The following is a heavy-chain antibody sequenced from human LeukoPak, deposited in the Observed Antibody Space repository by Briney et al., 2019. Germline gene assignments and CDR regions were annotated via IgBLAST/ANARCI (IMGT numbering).Heavy chain of an antibody. V-gene: IGHV3-23*01. D-gene: IGHD2-2*01. J-gene: IGHJ4*02. Sequence: PGGSLRLSCAASGFIFSNHAMTWVRQAPGKGLEWVSAISGGDGATYYADSVKGRFTISRDNPKNTVYLHMSSLRADDTAIYYCAKIYQPLLSHFDYWGQGTLVAVSS. CDR3: AKIYQPLLSHFDY. CDR2: ISGGDGAT. CDR1: GFIFSNHA.